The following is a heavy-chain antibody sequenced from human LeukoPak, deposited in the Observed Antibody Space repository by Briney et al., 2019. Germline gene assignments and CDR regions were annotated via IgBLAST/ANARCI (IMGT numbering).Heavy chain of an antibody. J-gene: IGHJ4*02. CDR2: ISYDGSNK. V-gene: IGHV3-30*03. CDR3: EIGLVRGNFDY. D-gene: IGHD6-19*01. Sequence: GGALRLSWAASGCTFSSYGMHWVRQAPGKGLEWVGVISYDGSNKYYADSVKGRFTISRDNSKNTLYLQMNSLRAEDTAVYYCEIGLVRGNFDYWAQGPLVPVSS. CDR1: GCTFSSYG.